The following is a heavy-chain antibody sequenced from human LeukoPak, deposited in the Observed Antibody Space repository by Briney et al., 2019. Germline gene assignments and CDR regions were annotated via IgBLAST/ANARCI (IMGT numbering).Heavy chain of an antibody. V-gene: IGHV7-4-1*02. D-gene: IGHD6-13*01. Sequence: ASVKVSCKASGYTFSSYGISWVRQAPGQGLEWMGWINTNTGNPTYAQGFTGRFVFSLDTSVSTAYLQISSLKAEDTAVYYCARVGRAAEVGYMDVWGKGTTVTVSS. CDR2: INTNTGNP. CDR3: ARVGRAAEVGYMDV. J-gene: IGHJ6*03. CDR1: GYTFSSYG.